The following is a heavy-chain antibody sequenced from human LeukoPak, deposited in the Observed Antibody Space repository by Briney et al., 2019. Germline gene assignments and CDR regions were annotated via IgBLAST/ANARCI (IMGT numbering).Heavy chain of an antibody. Sequence: PGGSLRLSCAASGFTFSSYGMHWVRQAPGKGLVWVSRINTDGSRTNYADSVKGRFTISRDNAKNTLYLQMNSLRAEDTAVYYCAKIGGRTYYYGSGSYPDYWGQGTLVTVSS. J-gene: IGHJ4*02. CDR1: GFTFSSYG. CDR2: INTDGSRT. V-gene: IGHV3-74*01. D-gene: IGHD3-10*01. CDR3: AKIGGRTYYYGSGSYPDY.